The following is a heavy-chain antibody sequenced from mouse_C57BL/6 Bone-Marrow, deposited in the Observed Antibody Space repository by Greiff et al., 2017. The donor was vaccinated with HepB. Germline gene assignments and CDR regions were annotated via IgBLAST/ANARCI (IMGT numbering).Heavy chain of an antibody. V-gene: IGHV5-4*01. D-gene: IGHD1-1*01. J-gene: IGHJ4*01. CDR2: ISDGGSYT. Sequence: EVQGVESGGGLVKPGGSLKLSCAASGFTFSSYAMSWVRQTPEKRLEWVATISDGGSYTYYPDNVKGRFTISRDNAKNNLYLQMSHLKSEDTAMYYCARESYYYGSSYVADYAMDYWGQGTSVTVSS. CDR3: ARESYYYGSSYVADYAMDY. CDR1: GFTFSSYA.